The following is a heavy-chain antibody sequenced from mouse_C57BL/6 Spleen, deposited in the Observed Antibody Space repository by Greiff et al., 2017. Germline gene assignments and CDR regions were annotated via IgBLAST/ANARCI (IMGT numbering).Heavy chain of an antibody. J-gene: IGHJ2*01. CDR2: ISSGSSTI. CDR3: ARYLGQDFDY. CDR1: GFTFSDYG. V-gene: IGHV5-17*01. Sequence: EVMLVESGGGLVKPGGSLKLSCAASGFTFSDYGMHWVRQAPEKGLEWVAYISSGSSTIYYADTVKGRFTISRDNAKNTLFLQMTSLRSEDTAMYYCARYLGQDFDYWGQGTTLTVSS. D-gene: IGHD4-1*01.